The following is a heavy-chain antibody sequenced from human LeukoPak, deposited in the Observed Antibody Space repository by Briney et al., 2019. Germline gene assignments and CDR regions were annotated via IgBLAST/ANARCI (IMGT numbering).Heavy chain of an antibody. CDR1: GGSFRGYY. D-gene: IGHD5-12*01. Sequence: SETLSLTCAVYGGSFRGYYWSWIRQPPGKGLEWIGEINHSGSTNYNPSLKSRATISVDTSKNQFSVKLSSVTAADTAVYYCARGPRRGYIGFDLWGRGTLVSVSS. V-gene: IGHV4-34*01. CDR3: ARGPRRGYIGFDL. CDR2: INHSGST. J-gene: IGHJ2*01.